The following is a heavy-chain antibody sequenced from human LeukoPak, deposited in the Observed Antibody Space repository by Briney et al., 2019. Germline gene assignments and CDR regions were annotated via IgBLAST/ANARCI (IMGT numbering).Heavy chain of an antibody. J-gene: IGHJ6*02. Sequence: SETLSLTCTVSGSSISSYYWSWIRQPPGKGLEWIGYIYYSGSTNYNPSLKSRVTISVDTSKNQFSLKLSSVTAADTAVYYCARGGYSYGSLYYYYGMDVWGQGTTVTVSS. CDR2: IYYSGST. V-gene: IGHV4-59*01. D-gene: IGHD5-18*01. CDR3: ARGGYSYGSLYYYYGMDV. CDR1: GSSISSYY.